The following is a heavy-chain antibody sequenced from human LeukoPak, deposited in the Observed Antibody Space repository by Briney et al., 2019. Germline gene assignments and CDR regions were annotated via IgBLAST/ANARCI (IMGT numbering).Heavy chain of an antibody. J-gene: IGHJ5*02. CDR2: INHSGST. Sequence: PSQTLSLTCTVSGGSISSGGYYWSWIGQPPGKGLEWIGEINHSGSTNYNPSLKSRVTISVDTSKNQFSLKLSSVTAADTAVYYCARGVGGSGSYRLTALRQFDPWGQGTLVTVSS. CDR1: GGSISSGGYY. CDR3: ARGVGGSGSYRLTALRQFDP. D-gene: IGHD3-10*01. V-gene: IGHV4-30-2*01.